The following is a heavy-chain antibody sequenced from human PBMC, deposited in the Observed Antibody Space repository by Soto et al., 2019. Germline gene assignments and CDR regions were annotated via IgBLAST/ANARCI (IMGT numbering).Heavy chain of an antibody. CDR1: GADLNSGNYY. Sequence: PSETLSLTCRVSGADLNSGNYYWSWIRQVPGKGLQWIGHIYVTGAIDYNPSLRDRITISQDTSERQFSLNLRLVTAADTAVYYCARLRIATNNYKWFDPWGQGTLVTVSS. CDR3: ARLRIATNNYKWFDP. J-gene: IGHJ5*02. CDR2: IYVTGAI. D-gene: IGHD2-21*01. V-gene: IGHV4-31*03.